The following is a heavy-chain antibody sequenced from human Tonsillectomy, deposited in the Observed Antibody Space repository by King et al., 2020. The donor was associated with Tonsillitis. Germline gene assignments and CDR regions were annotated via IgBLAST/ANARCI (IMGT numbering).Heavy chain of an antibody. Sequence: VQLVESGGGLVQPGRSLRLSCAASGFTFSNYAMSWVRQAPGKGLEWVSAISASGGNPYYADSVRGRFTISRDNSKNTLCLQMNSLRAEDTAVYYCAKPASPYSISHRDYWGEGNLVAVSS. V-gene: IGHV3-23*04. J-gene: IGHJ4*02. CDR3: AKPASPYSISHRDY. D-gene: IGHD6-13*01. CDR2: ISASGGNP. CDR1: GFTFSNYA.